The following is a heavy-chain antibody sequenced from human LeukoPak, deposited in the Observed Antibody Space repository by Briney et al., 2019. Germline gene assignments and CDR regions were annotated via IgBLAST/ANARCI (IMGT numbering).Heavy chain of an antibody. CDR1: GFTFSSYW. J-gene: IGHJ4*02. CDR2: IKQDGSEK. V-gene: IGHV3-7*01. Sequence: PGGSLRLSCAASGFTFSSYWMSWVRQAPGKGLEWVANIKQDGSEKYYVDSVKGRFTISRDNAKNSLYLQMNSLRAEDTAVYYCARGLIAGDYVGSYWGQGTLVTVSS. D-gene: IGHD4-17*01. CDR3: ARGLIAGDYVGSY.